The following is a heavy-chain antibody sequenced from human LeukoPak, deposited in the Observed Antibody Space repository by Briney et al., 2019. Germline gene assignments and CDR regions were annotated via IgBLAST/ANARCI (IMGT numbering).Heavy chain of an antibody. D-gene: IGHD3-22*01. CDR2: ISYDGSNQ. CDR3: AKGSHYYDSGGYYIEY. Sequence: PGRSLRLSCAASGFTFSSYGMHWVRKAPGKGLEWVAVISYDGSNQYYAVSVKGRFTISRDNSKNTLYLQMNSLRPDDTAVYFCAKGSHYYDSGGYYIEYWGQGTLVAVSS. V-gene: IGHV3-30*18. J-gene: IGHJ4*02. CDR1: GFTFSSYG.